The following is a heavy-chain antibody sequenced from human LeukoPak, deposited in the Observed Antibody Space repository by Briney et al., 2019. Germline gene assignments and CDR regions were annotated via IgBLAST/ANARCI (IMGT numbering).Heavy chain of an antibody. D-gene: IGHD2-15*01. CDR1: GGTFNSYS. Sequence: GASVKVSCQASGGTFNSYSVNWVRLAPGQGLEWIGGILTSFGTTFFAEKFQDRVTISMDESTSTTYLDLGSLKSEDTALYYCTTDGQRSAGRYCSAVSCSFDYWGQGTLVTVSS. CDR3: TTDGQRSAGRYCSAVSCSFDY. V-gene: IGHV1-69*05. J-gene: IGHJ4*02. CDR2: ILTSFGTT.